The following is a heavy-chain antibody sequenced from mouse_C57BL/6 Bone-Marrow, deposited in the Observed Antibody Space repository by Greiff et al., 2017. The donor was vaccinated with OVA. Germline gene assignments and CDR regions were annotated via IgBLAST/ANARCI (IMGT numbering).Heavy chain of an antibody. CDR2: IYPGDGDT. J-gene: IGHJ2*01. V-gene: IGHV1-82*01. CDR3: ARRTTGFDY. Sequence: QVQLQQSGPELVKPGASVKISCKASGYAFSSSWMNWVKQRPGKGLEWIGRIYPGDGDTNYNGKFKGKATLTADKASSTAYMQLSSLTSEDSAVYFCARRTTGFDYWGQGTTLTVSS. CDR1: GYAFSSSW. D-gene: IGHD1-1*01.